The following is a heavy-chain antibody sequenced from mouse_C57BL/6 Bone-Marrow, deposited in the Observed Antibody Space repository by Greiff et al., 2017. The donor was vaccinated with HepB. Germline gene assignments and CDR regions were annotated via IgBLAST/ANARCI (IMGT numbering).Heavy chain of an antibody. CDR2: ILPGSGSN. D-gene: IGHD2-4*01. Sequence: VQLQQSGAELMKPGASVKLSCKATGYTFTGYWIEWVKQRPGHGLEWIGEILPGSGSNNENEKFKGKATFTADTSSNTAYMPLSSLTTKDSAIYYGARRGLRRSLNYYAMDYWGQGTSVTVSS. CDR1: GYTFTGYW. CDR3: ARRGLRRSLNYYAMDY. J-gene: IGHJ4*01. V-gene: IGHV1-9*01.